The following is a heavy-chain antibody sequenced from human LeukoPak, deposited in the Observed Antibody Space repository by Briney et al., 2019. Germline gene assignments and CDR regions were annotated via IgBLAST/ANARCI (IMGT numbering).Heavy chain of an antibody. V-gene: IGHV3-7*01. D-gene: IGHD3-10*01. CDR2: IKQDGSEK. CDR3: ASSPYYYGSGSYYDY. Sequence: PGGSLRLSCAASGFTFSSYWMSWVPQAPGKGLEGVANIKQDGSEKYYVDSVKGRFTISRDNAKSSLYLQMNSLRAEDAAVYYCASSPYYYGSGSYYDYWGQGTLVTVSS. J-gene: IGHJ4*02. CDR1: GFTFSSYW.